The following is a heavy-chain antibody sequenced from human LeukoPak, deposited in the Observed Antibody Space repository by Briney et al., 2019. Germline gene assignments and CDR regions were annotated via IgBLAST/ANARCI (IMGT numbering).Heavy chain of an antibody. D-gene: IGHD3-10*01. Sequence: SETLSLTCTVSGYSISSGYYWAWIRQPPGKGLEWIGSIYHSGNTYYNPSLKSRVAISVDTSKNQFSLKLSSVTAADTAVYYCARNPHVKVSSVPWLYWLHHWGQGTLVTVSS. V-gene: IGHV4-38-2*02. J-gene: IGHJ5*02. CDR2: IYHSGNT. CDR3: ARNPHVKVSSVPWLYWLHH. CDR1: GYSISSGYY.